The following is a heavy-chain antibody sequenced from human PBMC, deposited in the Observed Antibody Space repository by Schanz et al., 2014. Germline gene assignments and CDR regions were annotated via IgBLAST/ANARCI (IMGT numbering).Heavy chain of an antibody. CDR3: ARAQRVIRLYYGVDV. D-gene: IGHD3-22*01. CDR2: IGDDGADK. J-gene: IGHJ6*02. CDR1: GFSFSTHC. V-gene: IGHV3-7*03. Sequence: VQLVESGGGLVQPGGSVRLSCGASGFSFSTHCMAWVRQAPGKGLEWVANIGDDGADKYYLDSVRGRFTISRDNSMITVYLHMNSLRSDYAAVYYCARAQRVIRLYYGVDVWGQGTTVTVSS.